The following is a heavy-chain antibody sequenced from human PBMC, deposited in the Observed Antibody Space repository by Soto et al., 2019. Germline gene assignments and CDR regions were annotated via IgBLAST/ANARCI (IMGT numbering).Heavy chain of an antibody. CDR1: GFTFSNYW. Sequence: PGGSLRLSCVASGFTFSNYWMSWVRQAPGKGLEWVANMKKDGSQKYYVDSVKGRFTISRDNARNSLYLQMNSLRVEGTAVYYCARDWFDAWGQGTLVTVSS. V-gene: IGHV3-7*01. CDR2: MKKDGSQK. CDR3: ARDWFDA. J-gene: IGHJ5*02.